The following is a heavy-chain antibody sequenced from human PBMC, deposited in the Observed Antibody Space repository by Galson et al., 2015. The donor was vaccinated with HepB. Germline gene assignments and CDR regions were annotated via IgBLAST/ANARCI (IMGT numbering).Heavy chain of an antibody. D-gene: IGHD5-24*01. CDR3: SKDLGRWSHRVLMGV. J-gene: IGHJ6*02. Sequence: SLRLSCAASGFTFRTYGMHWVRQAPGKGLEWVAVISYDGGNKNYADYVKGRFTISRDKSKNTLYLQMNSLRAEDAAVYYCSKDLGRWSHRVLMGVWGQGTTVTVSS. CDR2: ISYDGGNK. V-gene: IGHV3-30*18. CDR1: GFTFRTYG.